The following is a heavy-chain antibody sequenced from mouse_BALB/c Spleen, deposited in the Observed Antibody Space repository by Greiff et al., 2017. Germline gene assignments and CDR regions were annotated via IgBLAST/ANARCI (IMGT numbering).Heavy chain of an antibody. CDR1: GFTFSSYA. J-gene: IGHJ1*01. CDR2: ISSGGST. V-gene: IGHV5-6-5*01. Sequence: EVKLMESGGGLVKPGGSLKLSCAASGFTFSSYAMSWVRQTPEKRLEWVASISSGGSTYYPDSVKGRFTISRDNARNILYLQMSSLRSEDTAMYYCAREDYYYGSSYWYFDVWGAGTTVTVSS. D-gene: IGHD1-1*01. CDR3: AREDYYYGSSYWYFDV.